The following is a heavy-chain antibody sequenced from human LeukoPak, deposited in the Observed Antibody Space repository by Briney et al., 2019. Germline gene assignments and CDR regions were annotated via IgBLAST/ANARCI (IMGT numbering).Heavy chain of an antibody. CDR3: ARDGVGWETTF. CDR2: INPNGGST. CDR1: GFTFDGYG. J-gene: IGHJ4*02. V-gene: IGHV3-20*01. D-gene: IGHD1-26*01. Sequence: TGGSLRLSCAASGFTFDGYGMSWVRQAPGKGLEWVAGINPNGGSTGYADSVKGRFTISRDNAKNSLYLQMSSLRAEDTALYHCARDGVGWETTFWGQGTLVTVSS.